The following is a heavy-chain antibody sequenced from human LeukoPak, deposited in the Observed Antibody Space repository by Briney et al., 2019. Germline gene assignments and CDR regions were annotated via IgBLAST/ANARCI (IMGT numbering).Heavy chain of an antibody. V-gene: IGHV3-48*02. CDR3: AREPPGQLRVGDY. D-gene: IGHD6-6*01. CDR1: GFTFSSYA. Sequence: GGSLRLSCAASGFTFSSYAMSWVRQAPGKGLEWVSYIGSSSGTIYYADSVKGRFTISRDNAKNSLFLQMDSLRDEDTAVYYCAREPPGQLRVGDYWGQGSLVTVSS. CDR2: IGSSSGTI. J-gene: IGHJ4*02.